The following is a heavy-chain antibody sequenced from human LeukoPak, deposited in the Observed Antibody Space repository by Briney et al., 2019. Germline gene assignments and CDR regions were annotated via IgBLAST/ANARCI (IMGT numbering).Heavy chain of an antibody. J-gene: IGHJ2*01. CDR2: IYYSGST. Sequence: SETLSLTCTASGGSISSYYWSWIRQPPGRGLEWIGNIYYSGSTNHNPSLKGRVTISLDTSKNQFSLKLSSVTAADTAVYYCARPLTSGFHRWYFDLWGRGALVSVSS. CDR1: GGSISSYY. CDR3: ARPLTSGFHRWYFDL. D-gene: IGHD3-9*01. V-gene: IGHV4-59*01.